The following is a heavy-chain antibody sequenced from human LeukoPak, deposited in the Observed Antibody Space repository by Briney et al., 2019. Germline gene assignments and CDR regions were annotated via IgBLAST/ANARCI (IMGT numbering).Heavy chain of an antibody. CDR2: ISSSSSYI. CDR1: GFTFSSYS. D-gene: IGHD4-23*01. V-gene: IGHV3-21*01. J-gene: IGHJ4*02. CDR3: ARDRYGGNSEDY. Sequence: PGGSLRLSCAASGFTFSSYSMNWVRQAPGKGLEWVSSISSSSSYIYYADSVKGRFTISRDNAKNTLYLQMNSLRAEDTAVYYCARDRYGGNSEDYWGQGTLVTVSS.